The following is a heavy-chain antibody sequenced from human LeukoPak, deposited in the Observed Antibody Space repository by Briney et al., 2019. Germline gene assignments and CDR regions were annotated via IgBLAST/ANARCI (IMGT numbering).Heavy chain of an antibody. V-gene: IGHV3-15*01. CDR1: GFTFSNAW. CDR2: IKSKTDGGTT. D-gene: IGHD2-2*01. CDR3: TTFGHCSSTSCYSG. Sequence: GGSLRLSCAASGFTFSNAWMSSVRQAPGKGLEWVGRIKSKTDGGTTDYAAPVKGRFTISRDDSKNTLYLQMNSLETDDTAVYYCTTFGHCSSTSCYSGWGQGTLVTVSS. J-gene: IGHJ4*02.